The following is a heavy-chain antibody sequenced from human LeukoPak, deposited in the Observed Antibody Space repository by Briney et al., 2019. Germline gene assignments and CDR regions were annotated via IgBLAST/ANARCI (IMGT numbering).Heavy chain of an antibody. Sequence: SETLSLTCAVSGGSISSGGYSWSWIRQPPGKGLEWIGYIYHSGSTYYNPSLKSRVTISVDRSKNQFSLKLSSVTAADTAVYYCARCYYSPGGLNYFDYWGQGTLVTVSS. D-gene: IGHD3-22*01. CDR3: ARCYYSPGGLNYFDY. J-gene: IGHJ4*02. CDR2: IYHSGST. V-gene: IGHV4-30-2*01. CDR1: GGSISSGGYS.